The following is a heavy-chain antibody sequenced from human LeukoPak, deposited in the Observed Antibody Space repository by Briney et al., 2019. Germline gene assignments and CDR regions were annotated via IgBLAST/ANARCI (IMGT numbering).Heavy chain of an antibody. CDR3: ARLDYYDSSGYAY. J-gene: IGHJ4*02. CDR1: GFTFSSYA. CDR2: ISYDGSNK. V-gene: IGHV3-30-3*01. Sequence: GGSLRLSCAASGFTFSSYAMHWVRQAPGKGLEWVAVISYDGSNKYYADSVKGRFTISRDNSKNTLYLQMNSLRAEDTAVYYCARLDYYDSSGYAYGGQGTLVTVSS. D-gene: IGHD3-22*01.